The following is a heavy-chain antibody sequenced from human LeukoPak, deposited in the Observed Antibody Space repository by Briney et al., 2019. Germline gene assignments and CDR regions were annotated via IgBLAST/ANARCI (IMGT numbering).Heavy chain of an antibody. Sequence: SETLSLTCTVSGYSISSGYYWGWIRQPPGKGLEWIGSIYHSGSTYYNPSLKSRVTISVDTSKNQFSLKLSSVTAADTAVYYCARDTWPHAFDIWGQGTMVTVSS. D-gene: IGHD5-12*01. V-gene: IGHV4-38-2*02. J-gene: IGHJ3*02. CDR1: GYSISSGYY. CDR3: ARDTWPHAFDI. CDR2: IYHSGST.